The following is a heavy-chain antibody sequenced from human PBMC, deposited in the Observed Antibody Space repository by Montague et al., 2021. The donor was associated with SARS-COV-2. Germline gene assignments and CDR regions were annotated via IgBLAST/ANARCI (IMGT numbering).Heavy chain of an antibody. D-gene: IGHD3-22*01. Sequence: SETLSLTCTVSGDSISSSNYYWSWIRQPPGKGLEWIGSIYYSGNTYYSPSLQSRVTISVDTSKNQFSLRLNSMTAADTAVYYCARLPPYRFNSNGHYYNAVDIWGQGTMVTVSS. CDR3: ARLPPYRFNSNGHYYNAVDI. V-gene: IGHV4-39*01. CDR1: GDSISSSNYY. CDR2: IYYSGNT. J-gene: IGHJ3*02.